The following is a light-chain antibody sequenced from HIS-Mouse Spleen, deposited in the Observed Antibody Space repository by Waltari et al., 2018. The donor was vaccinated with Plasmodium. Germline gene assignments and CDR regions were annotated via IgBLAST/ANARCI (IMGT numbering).Light chain of an antibody. CDR1: SSDFGSYNL. Sequence: QSALTQPASVSGSPGQSITISCTGTSSDFGSYNLFSWYQPPPGKAPKLMIYEGSKRPSGVSNRFSGSKSGNTASLTISGLQAEDEADYYCCSYAGSSTFVVFGGGTKLTVL. CDR2: EGS. V-gene: IGLV2-23*03. J-gene: IGLJ2*01. CDR3: CSYAGSSTFVV.